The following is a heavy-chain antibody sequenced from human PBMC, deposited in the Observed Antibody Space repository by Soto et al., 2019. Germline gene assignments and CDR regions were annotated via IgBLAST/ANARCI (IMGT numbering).Heavy chain of an antibody. V-gene: IGHV3-33*01. CDR3: ARDNQVNTYYGMDA. Sequence: PGGSLRLSCAASGFTFSSYGMHWVRQARGKGLDGVSFIWYDAGSKYYATSVKGRFTISRDNSKNTLYLQMNSLRAEDTAVYYCARDNQVNTYYGMDAWGQGPTVTVSS. CDR1: GFTFSSYG. CDR2: IWYDAGSK. J-gene: IGHJ6*02.